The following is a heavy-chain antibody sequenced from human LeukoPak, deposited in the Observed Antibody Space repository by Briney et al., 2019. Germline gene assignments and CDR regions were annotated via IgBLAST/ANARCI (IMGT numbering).Heavy chain of an antibody. CDR3: AKDRGSSGYYTYYFDY. CDR1: GFTFDDYA. V-gene: IGHV3-9*01. Sequence: PGGSLRLSCAASGFTFDDYAMPWVRQAPGKGLEWVSGISWNSGSIGYADSVKGRFTISRDNAKNSLYLQMNSLRAEDTALYYCAKDRGSSGYYTYYFDYWGQGTLVTVSS. CDR2: ISWNSGSI. D-gene: IGHD3-22*01. J-gene: IGHJ4*02.